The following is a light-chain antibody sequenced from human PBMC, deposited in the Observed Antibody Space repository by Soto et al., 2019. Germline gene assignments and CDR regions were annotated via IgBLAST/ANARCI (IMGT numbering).Light chain of an antibody. V-gene: IGKV3-20*01. CDR3: QQYGSSPPYT. J-gene: IGKJ2*01. Sequence: EVVLTQSPVTLSLSPGERATLSCRASQTVSNNYLAWYQQKPGQAPRLLIFGSSDRATGIPDRFSGSGSGTDCTLTISSLEPEDFAVYYCQQYGSSPPYTFGQGTKLEIK. CDR2: GSS. CDR1: QTVSNNY.